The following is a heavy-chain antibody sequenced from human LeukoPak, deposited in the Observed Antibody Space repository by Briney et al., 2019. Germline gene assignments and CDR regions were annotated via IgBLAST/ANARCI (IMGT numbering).Heavy chain of an antibody. D-gene: IGHD3-3*01. V-gene: IGHV4-31*03. CDR2: IYYSGST. Sequence: PSETLSLTCTVSGGSISSDDYAWSWIRQHPGQGLEWIGYIYYSGSTYYNPSLQSRVIISVDTSKSQFSLKLSSVTAADTAVYYCARSGGGYYLLPPNCFDPWGQGTLVTVSS. J-gene: IGHJ5*02. CDR1: GGSISSDDYA. CDR3: ARSGGGYYLLPPNCFDP.